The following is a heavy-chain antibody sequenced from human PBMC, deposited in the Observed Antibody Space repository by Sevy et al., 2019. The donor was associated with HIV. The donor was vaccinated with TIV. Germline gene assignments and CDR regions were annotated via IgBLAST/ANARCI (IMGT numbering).Heavy chain of an antibody. CDR2: IYYSGST. J-gene: IGHJ3*02. CDR1: GGSISSGGYC. CDR3: ARKLGYCSGGSCHAFDI. Sequence: SETLSLTCTVSGGSISSGGYCWSWIRQHPGKGLEWIGYIYYSGSTYYNPSLKSRVTISVDTSKNQFSLKLSSVTAADTAVYYCARKLGYCSGGSCHAFDIWGQGTMVTVSS. D-gene: IGHD2-15*01. V-gene: IGHV4-31*03.